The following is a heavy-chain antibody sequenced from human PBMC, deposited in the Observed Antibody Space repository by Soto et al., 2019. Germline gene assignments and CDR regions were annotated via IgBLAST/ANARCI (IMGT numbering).Heavy chain of an antibody. V-gene: IGHV1-3*01. Sequence: QVQLVQSGAEVKKPGASVKVSCKASGYTFSGSVMHWVRQAPGQGLGWMGWINADNGNTKYSQKSQGRVTMTWDTSASTAYMELSSLRSEDTAIYYCASEIDATTATSLDYWGQGTLVTVSS. CDR3: ASEIDATTATSLDY. CDR1: GYTFSGSV. J-gene: IGHJ4*02. CDR2: INADNGNT. D-gene: IGHD4-17*01.